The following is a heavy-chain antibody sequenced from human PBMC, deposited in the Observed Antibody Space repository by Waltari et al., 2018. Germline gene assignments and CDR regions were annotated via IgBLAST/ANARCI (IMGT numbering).Heavy chain of an antibody. CDR3: ARPAAKLGAFDI. CDR2: ISVYNGYT. J-gene: IGHJ3*02. Sequence: QVQLVQSGTEVKKPGAPVNVYCKASGYPFTNFPITWVRQAPGQGLEWMGWISVYNGYTNYPQKFQGRVTMTTDTSTSTAYMELRSLRSDDTAVYYCARPAAKLGAFDIWGLGTMVTVSS. D-gene: IGHD2-2*01. V-gene: IGHV1-18*01. CDR1: GYPFTNFP.